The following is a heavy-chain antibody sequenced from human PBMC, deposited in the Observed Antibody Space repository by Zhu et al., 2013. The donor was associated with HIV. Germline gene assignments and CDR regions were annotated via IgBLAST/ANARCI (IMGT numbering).Heavy chain of an antibody. Sequence: QVQLVQSGAEVKKPGASVKVSCKASGYTFTSYYMHWVRQAPGQGLEWMGIINPSGGGTTYAQKFQGRVTMTRDTSARTVYMELSSLTFEDTATFYCVRGYYGSGTYYGRDYWGQGTLITVSA. J-gene: IGHJ4*02. CDR3: VRGYYGSGTYYGRDY. V-gene: IGHV1-46*01. CDR2: INPSGGGT. CDR1: GYTFTSYY. D-gene: IGHD3-10*01.